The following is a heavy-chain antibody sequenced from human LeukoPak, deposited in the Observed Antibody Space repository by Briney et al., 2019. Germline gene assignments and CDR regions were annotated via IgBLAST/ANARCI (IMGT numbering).Heavy chain of an antibody. CDR3: AKDGTDWYFDV. J-gene: IGHJ2*01. Sequence: GGSLTLSCAASGFTFTRYWMSWVRQAPGKGLEWVANINQDGSEQFYVDSVKGRFTISRDNTKNSLYLQMNSLRVEDTALYYCAKDGTDWYFDVWGRGILVTVSS. V-gene: IGHV3-7*01. CDR1: GFTFTRYW. D-gene: IGHD6-13*01. CDR2: INQDGSEQ.